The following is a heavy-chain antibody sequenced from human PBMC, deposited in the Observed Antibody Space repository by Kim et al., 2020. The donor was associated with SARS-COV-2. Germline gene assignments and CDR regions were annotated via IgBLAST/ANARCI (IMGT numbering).Heavy chain of an antibody. V-gene: IGHV4-31*03. CDR1: GGSISSGGYY. D-gene: IGHD2-15*01. CDR3: ARGGYCSGGSCPLDAFDI. CDR2: IYYSGST. J-gene: IGHJ3*02. Sequence: SETLSLTCTVSGGSISSGGYYWSWIRQHPGKGLEWIGYIYYSGSTYYNPSLKSRVTISVDTSKNQFSLKLSSVTAADTAVYYCARGGYCSGGSCPLDAFDIWGQGTMVTVSS.